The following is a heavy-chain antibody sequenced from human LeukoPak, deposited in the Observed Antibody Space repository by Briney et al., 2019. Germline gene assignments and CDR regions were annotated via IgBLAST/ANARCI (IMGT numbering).Heavy chain of an antibody. CDR1: GYYISSGYY. D-gene: IGHD5-12*01. V-gene: IGHV4-38-2*02. CDR3: ARAGYDWNYDH. J-gene: IGHJ4*02. Sequence: SETLSLTCTVSGYYISSGYYWGWIWQPPGKGLEWIGNIDHSGSTYYNPSLKSRVTISADTSKNQFSLKLSSVTAADTAVYNCARAGYDWNYDHWGQGTLVTVSS. CDR2: IDHSGST.